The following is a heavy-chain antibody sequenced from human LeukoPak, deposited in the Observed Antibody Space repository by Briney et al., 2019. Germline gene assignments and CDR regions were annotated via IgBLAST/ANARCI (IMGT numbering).Heavy chain of an antibody. Sequence: WGSLRLSCAASGFSFSSYAMSWVRQAPGKGLEWVSAICGSGGSTYYADPVKGRFTTSRDNSKNTLYLQMNSLRGEDTAGYCCAKDGPQQWPRGRYFDYWGQGTLVTVSS. CDR1: GFSFSSYA. D-gene: IGHD6-19*01. CDR2: ICGSGGST. V-gene: IGHV3-23*01. J-gene: IGHJ4*02. CDR3: AKDGPQQWPRGRYFDY.